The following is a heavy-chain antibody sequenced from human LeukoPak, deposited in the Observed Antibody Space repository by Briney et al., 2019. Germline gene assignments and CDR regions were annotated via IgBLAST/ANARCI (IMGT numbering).Heavy chain of an antibody. CDR2: INPSGGST. V-gene: IGHV1-46*01. CDR1: GYTFTSYY. D-gene: IGHD3-9*01. J-gene: IGHJ6*02. CDR3: ARSDYDILTGPYGMDV. Sequence: ASVKVSCKASGYTFTSYYMHWVRQAPGQGLEWMGIINPSGGSTSYAQKFQGRVTMTRDTSTSTVYMELSSLRSEDTAVYYCARSDYDILTGPYGMDVWGQGTTVTVSS.